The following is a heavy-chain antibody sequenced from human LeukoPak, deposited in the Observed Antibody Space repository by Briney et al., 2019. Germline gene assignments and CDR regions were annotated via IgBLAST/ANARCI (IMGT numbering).Heavy chain of an antibody. Sequence: SETLSLTCTVSGGSNNSYYWSWIRQPPGKGLEWIGYTHPSGNTNYSPSLKSRVTISIDTSRNQFSLKLSSVTAADTAMYYCARKAQKRGGFDPGGKETLVTVS. V-gene: IGHV4-4*09. CDR2: THPSGNT. CDR1: GGSNNSYY. J-gene: IGHJ5*02. CDR3: ARKAQKRGGFDP.